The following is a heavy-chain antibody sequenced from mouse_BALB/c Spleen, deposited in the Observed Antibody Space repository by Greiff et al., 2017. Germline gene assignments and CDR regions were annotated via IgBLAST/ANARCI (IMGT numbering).Heavy chain of an antibody. J-gene: IGHJ3*01. CDR1: GYAFTNYL. CDR3: ARRIYDGYYAWFAY. CDR2: INPGSGGT. D-gene: IGHD2-3*01. Sequence: VHLVESGAELVRPGTSVKVSCKASGYAFTNYLIEWVKQRPGQGLEWIGVINPGSGGTNYNEKFKGKATLTADKSSSTAYMQLSSLTSDDSAVYFCARRIYDGYYAWFAYWGQGTLVTVSA. V-gene: IGHV1-54*01.